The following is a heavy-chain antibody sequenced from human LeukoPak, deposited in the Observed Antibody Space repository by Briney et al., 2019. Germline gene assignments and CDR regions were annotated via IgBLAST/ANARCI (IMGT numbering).Heavy chain of an antibody. V-gene: IGHV4-59*01. CDR1: GGSISSYY. Sequence: SETLSLTCTVSGGSISSYYWSWIRQPPGKGLEWIGYIYYSGSTNYNPSLKSRVTISVDTSKNQFSLKLRSVTAAETAVYYCVSAKCSWDQRHYFDYWGQGTLVTVSS. D-gene: IGHD6-25*01. CDR2: IYYSGST. CDR3: VSAKCSWDQRHYFDY. J-gene: IGHJ4*02.